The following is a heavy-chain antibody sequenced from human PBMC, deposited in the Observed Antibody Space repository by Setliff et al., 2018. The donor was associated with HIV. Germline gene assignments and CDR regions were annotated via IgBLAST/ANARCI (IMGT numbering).Heavy chain of an antibody. D-gene: IGHD3-22*01. CDR2: IHYNEKT. Sequence: SETLSLTCTVSGGSASHSRYYWAWIRQPPGKGLEYIGSIHYNEKTYYNPSLKSRVTISRDTSKNQFSLNLTSVTAADTAVYYCASRVYYYDSNNFLREEGFDPWGQGTLVTVSS. CDR1: GGSASHSRYY. CDR3: ASRVYYYDSNNFLREEGFDP. J-gene: IGHJ5*02. V-gene: IGHV4-39*01.